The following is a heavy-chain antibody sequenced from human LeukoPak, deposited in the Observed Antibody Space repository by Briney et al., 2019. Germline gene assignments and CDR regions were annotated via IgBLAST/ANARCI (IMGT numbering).Heavy chain of an antibody. Sequence: PGGSLRLSCAASGFTFSTYWMTWVRQAPGKGLEWVSGLTNTGGTKYYADSVKGRFSISRDNSKITVSLQMNSLSADDTAVYYCARSAYLDSSGYYFDFWGQGTLVTVSS. CDR3: ARSAYLDSSGYYFDF. J-gene: IGHJ4*02. V-gene: IGHV3-23*01. CDR2: LTNTGGTK. CDR1: GFTFSTYW. D-gene: IGHD3-22*01.